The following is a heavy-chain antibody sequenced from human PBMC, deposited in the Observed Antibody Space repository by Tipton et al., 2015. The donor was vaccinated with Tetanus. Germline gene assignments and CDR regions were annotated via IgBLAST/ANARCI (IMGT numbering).Heavy chain of an antibody. V-gene: IGHV4-4*07. D-gene: IGHD2-21*01. CDR1: GGSISRHY. Sequence: TLSLTCTVSGGSISRHYWSWIRQPAGKGLEWIGRIYSDVYTSESTTYNPSLKNRVSMSVDMSKNQFSLKLTSVIAADTAMYYCARRGDNWYFDLWGRGTLVTVSS. CDR3: ARRGDNWYFDL. J-gene: IGHJ2*01. CDR2: IYSDVYTSEST.